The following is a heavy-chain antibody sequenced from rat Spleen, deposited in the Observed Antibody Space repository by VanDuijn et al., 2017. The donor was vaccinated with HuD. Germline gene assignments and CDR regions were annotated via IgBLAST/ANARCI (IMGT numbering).Heavy chain of an antibody. CDR2: IWGNGNT. D-gene: IGHD1-2*01. Sequence: QVQLKESGPGLVQPSQTLSLTCTVSGFSLISYAVNWVRPPPGKGLEWMGVIWGNGNTNYNSALKSRLSISRDTSKSQVYLRMNSLQTEDTATYYCARADIGAIYTDGIWGQGVMVTVSS. CDR3: ARADIGAIYTDGI. V-gene: IGHV2-13*01. J-gene: IGHJ2*01. CDR1: GFSLISYA.